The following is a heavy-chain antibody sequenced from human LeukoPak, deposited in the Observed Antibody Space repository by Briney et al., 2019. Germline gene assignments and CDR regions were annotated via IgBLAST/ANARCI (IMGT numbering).Heavy chain of an antibody. D-gene: IGHD6-19*01. Sequence: GGSLRLSCAASGFTFSSYEMNWVRQAPGKGPEWVANIKEDGSEQYYVDSVKGRFTISRDNAKNSLYLQMNSLRAEDTAVYYCARGYSSGWVDYWGQGTLVTVSS. CDR3: ARGYSSGWVDY. CDR1: GFTFSSYE. V-gene: IGHV3-7*02. CDR2: IKEDGSEQ. J-gene: IGHJ4*02.